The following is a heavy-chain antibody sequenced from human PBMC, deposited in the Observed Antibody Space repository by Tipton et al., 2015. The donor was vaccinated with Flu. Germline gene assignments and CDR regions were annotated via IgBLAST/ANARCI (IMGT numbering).Heavy chain of an antibody. Sequence: TLSLTCTVSGGSISSYYWSWIRQPPGKGLEWIGYIYYSGSTNYNPSLKSRVTISVDTSKNQLSLKLSSVTAADTAVYYCARVNVRSGGSCYSRFIDYWGQGTLVTVSS. CDR2: IYYSGST. CDR1: GGSISSYY. V-gene: IGHV4-59*12. CDR3: ARVNVRSGGSCYSRFIDY. J-gene: IGHJ4*02. D-gene: IGHD2-15*01.